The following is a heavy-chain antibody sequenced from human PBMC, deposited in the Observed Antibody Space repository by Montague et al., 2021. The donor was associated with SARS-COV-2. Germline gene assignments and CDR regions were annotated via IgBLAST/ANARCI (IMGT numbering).Heavy chain of an antibody. D-gene: IGHD3-3*01. CDR2: VFYSGST. Sequence: SETLSLTCTVSGGSINSNYWSWIRQPPGKGLEWIGNVFYSGSTNYNPSLKSRVTISIDQSKNYFSLNLTSMTAADTAVYYCGGTWVYFSPVDVWGQGTTVIVSS. CDR1: GGSINSNY. V-gene: IGHV4-59*12. J-gene: IGHJ6*02. CDR3: GGTWVYFSPVDV.